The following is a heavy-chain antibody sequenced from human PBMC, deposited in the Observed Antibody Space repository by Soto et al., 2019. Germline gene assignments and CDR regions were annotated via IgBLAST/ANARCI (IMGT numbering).Heavy chain of an antibody. CDR2: IYYSGTT. CDR3: AKGRNLNWNHNFDS. CDR1: GGSISSISYC. D-gene: IGHD1-1*01. Sequence: SETLSLTCTVSGGSISSISYCWDWIRQPPGKGLEWVGTIYYSGTTYYYPSLRGRVTISVDTSKNQFSLKLSSVTAADMAVYYCAKGRNLNWNHNFDSRGQGTLVTVSS. V-gene: IGHV4-39*01. J-gene: IGHJ4*02.